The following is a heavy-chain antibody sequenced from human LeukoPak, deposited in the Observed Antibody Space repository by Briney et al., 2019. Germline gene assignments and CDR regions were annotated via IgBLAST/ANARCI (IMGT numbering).Heavy chain of an antibody. J-gene: IGHJ6*03. Sequence: ASVTVSCKASGGTFSSYSISWVRQAPGQGLEWMGGIIPIFGTANYAQKFQGRVTITADESTSTAYMELSSLRSEDTAVYYCARHRWGYCSSTSCYTNYYYYYMDVWGKGTTVTVSS. D-gene: IGHD2-2*02. V-gene: IGHV1-69*13. CDR1: GGTFSSYS. CDR3: ARHRWGYCSSTSCYTNYYYYYMDV. CDR2: IIPIFGTA.